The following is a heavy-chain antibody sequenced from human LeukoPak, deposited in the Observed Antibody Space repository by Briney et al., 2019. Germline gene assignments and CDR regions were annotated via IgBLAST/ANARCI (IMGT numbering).Heavy chain of an antibody. CDR2: ISSTGRTI. V-gene: IGHV3-48*03. D-gene: IGHD6-13*01. J-gene: IGHJ5*02. CDR1: GFTFSSHE. Sequence: PGGSLRLSCAASGFTFSSHEMNWVRQAPGKGLEWVSYISSTGRTIYYADSVKGRFTISRDNARSSLYLQMDSLGVEDTAVYYRAREAVAAAGARSNWFDPWGQGTLVTVSS. CDR3: AREAVAAAGARSNWFDP.